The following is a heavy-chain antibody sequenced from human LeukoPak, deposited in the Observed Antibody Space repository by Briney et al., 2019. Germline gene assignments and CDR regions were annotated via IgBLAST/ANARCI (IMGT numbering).Heavy chain of an antibody. V-gene: IGHV4-34*01. Sequence: PSETLSLTCAVYGGSFSGYYWSWIRQPPGKGLEWIGEINHSGSTNYNPSLKSRVTISVDTSKNQFSLKLSSVTAADTAVYYCARGAGGYYYYWGQGTLVTVSS. CDR1: GGSFSGYY. CDR3: ARGAGGYYYY. D-gene: IGHD3-22*01. J-gene: IGHJ4*02. CDR2: INHSGST.